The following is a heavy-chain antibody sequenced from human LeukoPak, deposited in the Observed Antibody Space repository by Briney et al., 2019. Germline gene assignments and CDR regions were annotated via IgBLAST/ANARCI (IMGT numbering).Heavy chain of an antibody. CDR3: ARGGYAHYYGMDV. J-gene: IGHJ6*02. Sequence: PGGSLRLSCAASGFTVSTNYMSWVRQAPGKGLEWVSVIYSGGTTSYADSAKGRFTISRDNSKNTVYLQMNSLRAEDTAVYYCARGGYAHYYGMDVWGQGTTVTVSS. V-gene: IGHV3-53*01. CDR1: GFTVSTNY. D-gene: IGHD5-18*01. CDR2: IYSGGTT.